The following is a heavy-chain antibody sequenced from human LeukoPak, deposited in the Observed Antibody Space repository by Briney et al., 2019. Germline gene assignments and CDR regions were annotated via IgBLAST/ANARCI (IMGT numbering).Heavy chain of an antibody. CDR3: AASPDYYDSSGYSYYFDY. CDR2: IVVGSGNT. D-gene: IGHD3-22*01. J-gene: IGHJ4*02. V-gene: IGHV1-58*01. Sequence: SVKVSCKASGFTFTSSAVQWVRQARGQRLEWIGWIVVGSGNTNYAQKFQERVTITRDMSTSAAYMELSSLRSEDTAVYYCAASPDYYDSSGYSYYFDYWGQGTLVTVSS. CDR1: GFTFTSSA.